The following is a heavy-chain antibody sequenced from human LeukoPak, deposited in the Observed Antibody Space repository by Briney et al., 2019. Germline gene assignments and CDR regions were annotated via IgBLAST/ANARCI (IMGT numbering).Heavy chain of an antibody. V-gene: IGHV4-30-4*08. CDR2: IYYSGST. J-gene: IGHJ4*02. CDR1: GGSISSGDYY. D-gene: IGHD6-6*01. CDR3: ARVSSSSSLPFDY. Sequence: SQTLSLTCTVSGGSISSGDYYWSWIRQPPGKGLEWIGYIYYSGSTYYNPSLKSRVTISVDTSKNQFSLKLSSVTAADTAVYYCARVSSSSSLPFDYWGQGTLVTVSS.